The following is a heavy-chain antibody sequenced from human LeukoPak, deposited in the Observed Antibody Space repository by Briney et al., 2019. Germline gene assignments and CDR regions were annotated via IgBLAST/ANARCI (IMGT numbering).Heavy chain of an antibody. V-gene: IGHV3-30*01. J-gene: IGHJ5*02. CDR1: GFTFSSYA. CDR3: ARGGGSYHDHWFDP. Sequence: GGSLRLSCAASGFTFSSYAMHWVRQAPGKGLEWVAVISYDGSNKYYADSVKGRFTISRDNSKNTLYLQMNSLRAEDTAVYYCARGGGSYHDHWFDPWGQGTLVNVSS. CDR2: ISYDGSNK. D-gene: IGHD1-26*01.